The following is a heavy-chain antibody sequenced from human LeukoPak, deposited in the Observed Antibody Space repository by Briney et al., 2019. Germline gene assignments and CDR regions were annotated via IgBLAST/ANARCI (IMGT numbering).Heavy chain of an antibody. J-gene: IGHJ4*02. Sequence: SETLSLTCTVSGGSISSSSYYWGWLRQPPGMGLEWIGSIYYSGSTYYNPSLKSRVTISVDTSKNQLSLKLSSVTAADTAVYYCARVMYKQQPGRNYFDYWGQGTLVTVSS. D-gene: IGHD6-13*01. CDR2: IYYSGST. V-gene: IGHV4-39*07. CDR3: ARVMYKQQPGRNYFDY. CDR1: GGSISSSSYY.